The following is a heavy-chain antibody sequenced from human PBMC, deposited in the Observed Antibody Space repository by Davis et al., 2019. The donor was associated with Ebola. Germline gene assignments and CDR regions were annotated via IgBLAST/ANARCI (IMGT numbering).Heavy chain of an antibody. J-gene: IGHJ4*02. Sequence: PSETLSPTCAVYGGSFSDYYWSFIRQSPGKGLEWIGAVNHRGRTYSNPSLRSRVTISVDNYRNQFSLKLTSVTVADTAVYYCASPHQIRGEDCFDLWGQGTLVTVSS. V-gene: IGHV4-34*01. CDR3: ASPHQIRGEDCFDL. CDR1: GGSFSDYY. D-gene: IGHD2-2*01. CDR2: VNHRGRT.